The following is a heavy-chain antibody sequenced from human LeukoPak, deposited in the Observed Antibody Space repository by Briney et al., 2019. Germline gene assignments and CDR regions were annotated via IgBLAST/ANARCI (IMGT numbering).Heavy chain of an antibody. CDR3: AKGGSGYYVFDY. V-gene: IGHV3-23*01. Sequence: GGSLRLSCAASGFTFSSYAMNWVCQAPGKGLEWVSGISGSGSYTYQPDSVKGRFTISRENSKNTLYLQMNSLRAEDTAVYYCAKGGSGYYVFDYWGQGTLVTVSS. D-gene: IGHD3-22*01. CDR2: ISGSGSYT. CDR1: GFTFSSYA. J-gene: IGHJ4*02.